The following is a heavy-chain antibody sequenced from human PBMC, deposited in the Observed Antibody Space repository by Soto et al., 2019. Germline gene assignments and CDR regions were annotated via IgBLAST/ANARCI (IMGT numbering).Heavy chain of an antibody. CDR2: ISFDGRNK. D-gene: IGHD4-4*01. CDR3: AKDTDTAITSYYFYGMDV. Sequence: QVQLVESGGGVVQTGRSLRLSCAASGFIFSTYGMHWVRQAPGKGLEWVAVISFDGRNKYYADSVRGRFTISRDNSKNTLHLQMNSLRGEDTAVYYCAKDTDTAITSYYFYGMDVWGQGTTVTVSS. CDR1: GFIFSTYG. V-gene: IGHV3-30*18. J-gene: IGHJ6*02.